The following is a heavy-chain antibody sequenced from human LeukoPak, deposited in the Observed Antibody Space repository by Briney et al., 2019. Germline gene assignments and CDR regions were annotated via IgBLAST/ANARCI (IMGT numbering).Heavy chain of an antibody. CDR2: IYTSGST. J-gene: IGHJ4*02. CDR3: AREIPNYYGSGSYLLD. Sequence: SETLSLTCTVSGGSISSGSYYWSWIRQPAGKGLEWIGRIYTSGSTNYNPSLKSRVTISVDTSKNQFSLKLSSVTAADTAVYYCAREIPNYYGSGSYLLDWGQGTLVTVSS. D-gene: IGHD3-10*01. CDR1: GGSISSGSYY. V-gene: IGHV4-61*02.